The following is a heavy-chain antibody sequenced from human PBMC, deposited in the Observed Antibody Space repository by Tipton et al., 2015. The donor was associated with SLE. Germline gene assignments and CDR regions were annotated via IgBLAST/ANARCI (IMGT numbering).Heavy chain of an antibody. J-gene: IGHJ4*01. V-gene: IGHV1-69*05. CDR2: IIPMFGTT. CDR3: ATSRDGYNYLFYSFDY. Sequence: QLVQSGAEVKKPGSSVKVSCKAPGGTFSSSYALNWVRQAPGQGLEWMGGIIPMFGTTNYAPKFQGRVTITTDESTTIAYMELSSLTSEDTAVYYCATSRDGYNYLFYSFDYWGHGSLVTFSS. D-gene: IGHD5-24*01. CDR1: GGTFSSSYA.